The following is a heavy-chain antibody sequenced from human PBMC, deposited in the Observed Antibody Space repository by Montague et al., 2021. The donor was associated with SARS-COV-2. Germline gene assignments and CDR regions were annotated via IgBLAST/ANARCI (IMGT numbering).Heavy chain of an antibody. CDR3: ARGRQHFNMIVVVMTGGEYYFDY. V-gene: IGHV4-34*01. D-gene: IGHD3-22*01. CDR2: INHRGTS. CDR1: GGTFSDYY. J-gene: IGHJ4*02. Sequence: SETLSLTCAVYGGTFSDYYWSLIRQPAGKGLEWIGEINHRGTSKXNPSLKSRVSISLDTSKNQFSLYLSSVTAADTAVYYCARGRQHFNMIVVVMTGGEYYFDYWGQGTLVTVSS.